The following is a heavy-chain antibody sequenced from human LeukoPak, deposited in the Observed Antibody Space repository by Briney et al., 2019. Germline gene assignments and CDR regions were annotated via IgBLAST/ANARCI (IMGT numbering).Heavy chain of an antibody. CDR3: VRARHPRGWFDP. Sequence: QSGGSLRLSCAASGFTFSNYWMTWVRQAPGEGLEWVASINQERGEIHHVHSVRGRFTIYRDNAKNSLSLQMSSLTAEDRAVYYCVRARHPRGWFDPWGKGTLVTVTS. D-gene: IGHD5-24*01. V-gene: IGHV3-7*01. CDR2: INQERGEI. J-gene: IGHJ5*02. CDR1: GFTFSNYW.